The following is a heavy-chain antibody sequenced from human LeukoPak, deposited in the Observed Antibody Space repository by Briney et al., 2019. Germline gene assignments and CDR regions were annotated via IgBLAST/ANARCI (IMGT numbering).Heavy chain of an antibody. Sequence: GGSLRLSCEASGFTFSTFWMTWVRQVPGKGLEWVANIKQDGSERNYVDSVKGRFTISRDNAKNSLYLQMNSLRAEDTAVYYCAGGASSSPWGQGTLVTVSS. V-gene: IGHV3-7*03. J-gene: IGHJ5*02. CDR3: AGGASSSP. CDR2: IKQDGSER. CDR1: GFTFSTFW. D-gene: IGHD6-13*01.